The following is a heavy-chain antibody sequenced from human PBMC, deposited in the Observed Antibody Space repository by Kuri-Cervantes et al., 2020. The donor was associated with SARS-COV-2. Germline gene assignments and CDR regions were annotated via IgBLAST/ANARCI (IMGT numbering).Heavy chain of an antibody. D-gene: IGHD2-15*01. CDR2: ISGSGGST. CDR3: ARDKDCSGGSCYFVIQNLPYV. V-gene: IGHV3-23*01. CDR1: GFTFSSYA. J-gene: IGHJ6*02. Sequence: GESLKISCAASGFTFSSYAMSWVRQAPGKGLEWVSAISGSGGSTYYADSVKGRFTISRDNSKNTLYLQMNSLRAEDTAVYYCARDKDCSGGSCYFVIQNLPYVWGQGTTVTVSS.